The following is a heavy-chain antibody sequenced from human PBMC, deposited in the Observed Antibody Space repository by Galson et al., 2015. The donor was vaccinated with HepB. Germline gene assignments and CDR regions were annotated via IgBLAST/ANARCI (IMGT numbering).Heavy chain of an antibody. D-gene: IGHD6-19*01. J-gene: IGHJ4*02. Sequence: SLRLSCAASGFTFSSYSMTWVRQAPGKGLEWVSSISSTSSYIYYADAVKGRFTISRDNAQNSLYLQMNSLGAEDTAVYYCARDRRIRVAGTADYWGQGTLVTVPS. CDR3: ARDRRIRVAGTADY. V-gene: IGHV3-21*01. CDR1: GFTFSSYS. CDR2: ISSTSSYI.